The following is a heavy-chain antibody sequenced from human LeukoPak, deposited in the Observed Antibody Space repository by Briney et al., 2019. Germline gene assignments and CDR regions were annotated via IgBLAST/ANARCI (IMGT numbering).Heavy chain of an antibody. J-gene: IGHJ4*02. CDR2: ISSSSSYI. Sequence: PGGSLRLSCAASGFTFSSYSMNWVRQAPGKGLEWVSSISSSSSYIYYADSVKGRFTISRDNAKNSLYLQMNSLRAEDTAVYYCASSPGVGPRDGYNCLFDYWGQGTLVTVSS. CDR1: GFTFSSYS. CDR3: ASSPGVGPRDGYNCLFDY. V-gene: IGHV3-21*01. D-gene: IGHD5-24*01.